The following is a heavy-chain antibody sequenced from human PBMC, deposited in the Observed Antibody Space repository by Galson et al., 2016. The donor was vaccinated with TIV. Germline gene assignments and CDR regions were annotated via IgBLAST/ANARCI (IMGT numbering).Heavy chain of an antibody. Sequence: CAISGDSVSSNSAWNWIRQSPSRGLEWLGRTYYRSKWYNDYALSVKSRITINPDTSKNQFSLQLNSMTPEDTAVYYCARDRTLPGYYYNGMDVRGQGTTVTVSS. CDR1: GDSVSSNSA. CDR3: ARDRTLPGYYYNGMDV. CDR2: TYYRSKWYN. V-gene: IGHV6-1*01. D-gene: IGHD1/OR15-1a*01. J-gene: IGHJ6*02.